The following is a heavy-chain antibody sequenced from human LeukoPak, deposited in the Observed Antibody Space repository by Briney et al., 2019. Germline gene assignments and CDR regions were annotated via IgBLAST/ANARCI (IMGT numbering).Heavy chain of an antibody. J-gene: IGHJ6*02. Sequence: SETLSLTCTVSGGSISSSSYYWGWIRQPPGKGLEWIGSLYYSGSTYYNPSLKSRVTISVDTSKNQFSLKLSSVTAADTAVYYCARHERSGLRFFYYYGMDVWGQGTTVTVSS. CDR2: LYYSGST. D-gene: IGHD4-17*01. CDR1: GGSISSSSYY. CDR3: ARHERSGLRFFYYYGMDV. V-gene: IGHV4-39*01.